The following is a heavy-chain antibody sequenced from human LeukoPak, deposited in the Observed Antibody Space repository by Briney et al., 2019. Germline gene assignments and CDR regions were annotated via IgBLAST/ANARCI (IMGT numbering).Heavy chain of an antibody. J-gene: IGHJ6*02. V-gene: IGHV3-66*02. CDR1: GFTVNSNY. CDR2: IYTGGST. D-gene: IGHD6-6*01. Sequence: QPGVSLGLSCAASGFTVNSNYMSWVRQAPGKGLEWVSLIYTGGSTYYADSVKGRFTISRDNSKNTLYLQMNSLRPEDTAVYYCARGFGKVAANVFGGYTMDVWGQGTTVTVSS. CDR3: ARGFGKVAANVFGGYTMDV.